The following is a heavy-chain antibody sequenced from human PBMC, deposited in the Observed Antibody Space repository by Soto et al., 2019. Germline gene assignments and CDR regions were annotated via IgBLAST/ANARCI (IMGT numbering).Heavy chain of an antibody. Sequence: QITLKESGPTLVKPTQTLTLTCTFSGFSLTTSGVGVGWIRQHPGKALEWLALLYWDDDKRYSPSLKSRLTITMDTANNQVVLTMTNMDPVDTGSFVWANSSGRSGDYWGQGTLVTVSS. D-gene: IGHD3-10*01. J-gene: IGHJ4*02. CDR3: ANSSGRSGDY. V-gene: IGHV2-5*02. CDR1: GFSLTTSGVG. CDR2: LYWDDDK.